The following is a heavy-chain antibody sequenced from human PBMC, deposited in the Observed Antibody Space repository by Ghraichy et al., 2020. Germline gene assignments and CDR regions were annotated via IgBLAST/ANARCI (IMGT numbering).Heavy chain of an antibody. CDR1: GFTLSSYA. V-gene: IGHV3-64D*06. Sequence: GGSLRLSCSASGFTLSSYAMHWVRQAPGKGLEYVSTISSNGGSTYYADSVKGRFTISRDNSKNTLYLQMSSLRAEDTAVYYRVKGESRGGSYYDYWGQGTLVTVSS. CDR2: ISSNGGST. J-gene: IGHJ4*02. CDR3: VKGESRGGSYYDY. D-gene: IGHD1-26*01.